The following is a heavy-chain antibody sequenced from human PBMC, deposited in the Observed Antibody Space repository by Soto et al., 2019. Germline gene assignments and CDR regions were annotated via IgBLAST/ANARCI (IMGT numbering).Heavy chain of an antibody. CDR1: GFTVSSNY. V-gene: IGHV3-66*01. CDR2: IYSGGST. CDR3: ARGEDFFDS. J-gene: IGHJ4*02. Sequence: EVQLVESGGGLVQPGGSLRLSCAASGFTVSSNYMNWVRQAPGKGLEWVSLIYSGGSTYYADSVKGRFTISRDNSKSTLYLQMNTLRAEDTAVYYCARGEDFFDSWGQGTLVTVSS.